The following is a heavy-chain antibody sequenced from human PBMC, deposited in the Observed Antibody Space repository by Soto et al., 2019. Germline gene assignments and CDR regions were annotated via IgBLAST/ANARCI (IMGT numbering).Heavy chain of an antibody. CDR1: GFTFSSYG. CDR2: IWYDGSNK. Sequence: QVQLVESGGGVVQPGRSLRLSCAASGFTFSSYGMHWVRQAPGKGLEWVAVIWYDGSNKYYADSVKGRFTISRDNSKNTLYLQMNSLRAEDTAVYYCAREAVHLGELSLDYWGQGTLVTVSS. J-gene: IGHJ4*02. CDR3: AREAVHLGELSLDY. V-gene: IGHV3-33*01. D-gene: IGHD3-16*02.